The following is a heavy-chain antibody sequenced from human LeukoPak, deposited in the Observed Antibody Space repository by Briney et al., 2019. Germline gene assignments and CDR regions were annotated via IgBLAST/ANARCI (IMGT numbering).Heavy chain of an antibody. CDR1: GYRFTSYY. CDR2: IKPNGGGT. Sequence: ASVKIFCKASGYRFTSYYVNWVPQAPGQGLEWMGIIKPNGGGTTYTGKFQGRVTMTRDTSTSTVYMELSSLRPDDTAVYYCARDPISSNWPRGHFFDPWGQGTLVTVSS. V-gene: IGHV1-46*01. CDR3: ARDPISSNWPRGHFFDP. J-gene: IGHJ5*02. D-gene: IGHD3-3*02.